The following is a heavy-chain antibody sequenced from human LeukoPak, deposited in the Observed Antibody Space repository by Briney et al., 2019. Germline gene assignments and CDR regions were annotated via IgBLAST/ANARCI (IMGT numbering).Heavy chain of an antibody. J-gene: IGHJ3*02. D-gene: IGHD7-27*01. CDR2: IKKDGSEK. CDR3: GRDLNWGAFDI. Sequence: GGSLRLSCAASGFTFSSYWMSWVRQAPGKGLEWVANIKKDGSEKYSVDSVKGRFTISRDNAKTSLYLQMNTLRAEDTAVYYCGRDLNWGAFDIRGLGTLVTVSS. CDR1: GFTFSSYW. V-gene: IGHV3-7*01.